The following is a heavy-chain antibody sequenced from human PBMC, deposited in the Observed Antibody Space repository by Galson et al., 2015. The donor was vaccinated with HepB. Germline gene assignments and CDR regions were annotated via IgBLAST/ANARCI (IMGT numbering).Heavy chain of an antibody. CDR3: AKVAMSAVIRGYFDL. CDR1: GFTFSSYA. CDR2: IGGSGGGST. Sequence: SLRLSCAASGFTFSSYAMSWVRQAPGKGLEWVSTIGGSGGGSTYYADSVKGRFPTSRDNSKNTLYLQMNSLRAEDTAVYYCAKVAMSAVIRGYFDLWGRGTLVTVSS. J-gene: IGHJ2*01. V-gene: IGHV3-23*01. D-gene: IGHD2-21*01.